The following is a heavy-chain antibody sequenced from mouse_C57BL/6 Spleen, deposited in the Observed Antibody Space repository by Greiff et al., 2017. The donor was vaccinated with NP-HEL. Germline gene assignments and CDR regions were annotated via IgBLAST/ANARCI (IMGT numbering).Heavy chain of an antibody. D-gene: IGHD1-1*01. V-gene: IGHV1-69*01. Sequence: QVQLQQPGAELVMPGASVKLSCKASGYTFTSYWMHWVKQRPGQGLEWIGEIDPSDSYTNYNQKFKGKSTLTVDKSSSTAYMQLSSLTSEDAAVYYCARHTYYYGSSYYFDYWGQGTTLTVSS. J-gene: IGHJ2*01. CDR1: GYTFTSYW. CDR2: IDPSDSYT. CDR3: ARHTYYYGSSYYFDY.